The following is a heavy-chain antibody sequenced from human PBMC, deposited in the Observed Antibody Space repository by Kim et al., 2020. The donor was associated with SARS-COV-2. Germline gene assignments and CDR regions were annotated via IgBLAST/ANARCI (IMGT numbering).Heavy chain of an antibody. Sequence: GGSLRLSCAASGFTFSSYGMHWVRQAPGKGLEWVAVISYDGSIKYYADSVKGRFTISRDNSKNTLYLQMNSLRVEDTAVYYCAKESGSGSYYAWTYYYYGMDVWGQGSTVTVSS. CDR1: GFTFSSYG. D-gene: IGHD3-10*01. J-gene: IGHJ6*02. V-gene: IGHV3-30*18. CDR2: ISYDGSIK. CDR3: AKESGSGSYYAWTYYYYGMDV.